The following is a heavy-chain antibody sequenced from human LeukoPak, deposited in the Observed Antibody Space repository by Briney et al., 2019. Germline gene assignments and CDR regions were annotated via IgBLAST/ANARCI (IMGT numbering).Heavy chain of an antibody. D-gene: IGHD3-10*01. CDR2: IGAGGTFT. CDR3: ARGTVTMVDY. CDR1: GFTFSSYA. J-gene: IGHJ4*02. V-gene: IGHV3-23*01. Sequence: GGSLRLSCTASGFTFSSYATNWVRQAPGKGLEWVSGIGAGGTFTYYADSVKGRFTISRDNSKNTLFLQMNSLRAGDTAVYYCARGTVTMVDYWGQGTLVTVSS.